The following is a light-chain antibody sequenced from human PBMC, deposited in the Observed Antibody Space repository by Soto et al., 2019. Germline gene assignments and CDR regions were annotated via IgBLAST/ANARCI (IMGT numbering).Light chain of an antibody. CDR2: GAS. CDR3: QQYGSSGT. Sequence: EIVLTQSPGTLSLSPGERATLSCRASQSVSNNYLAWYQQKPGQAPRLLIYGASNRATGLPDRFSGSGSGTDFTLTISRQEPEDFAVYYCQQYGSSGTFGQGTKVDIK. V-gene: IGKV3-20*01. J-gene: IGKJ1*01. CDR1: QSVSNNY.